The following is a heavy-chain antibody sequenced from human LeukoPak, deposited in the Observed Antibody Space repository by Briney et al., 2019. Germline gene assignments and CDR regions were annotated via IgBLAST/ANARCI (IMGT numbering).Heavy chain of an antibody. CDR3: ARGYFDWSPDY. V-gene: IGHV4-59*01. D-gene: IGHD3-9*01. CDR1: GGSISSYY. Sequence: SETLSLTCTVSGGSISSYYWSWIRQPPGKGLEWIGYIYYSGSTNYNPSLKSRVTISVDTSKNQFSLKLSSVTAADTAVYYCARGYFDWSPDYWGQGTLVTVSS. J-gene: IGHJ4*02. CDR2: IYYSGST.